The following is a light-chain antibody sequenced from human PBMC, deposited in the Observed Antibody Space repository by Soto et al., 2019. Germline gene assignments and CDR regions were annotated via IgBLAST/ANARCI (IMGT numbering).Light chain of an antibody. V-gene: IGLV2-23*01. CDR2: EGS. CDR3: CSYAGSSTHVV. J-gene: IGLJ2*01. Sequence: QSALTQPASVSGSPGQSITISCTGTSSDVGAYNLVSWYQQHPGKAPKLMIYEGSKRPSGVSTRFSGSKSGNTASLTISGLQTEDEADYCCCSYAGSSTHVVFGGGTKVTVL. CDR1: SSDVGAYNL.